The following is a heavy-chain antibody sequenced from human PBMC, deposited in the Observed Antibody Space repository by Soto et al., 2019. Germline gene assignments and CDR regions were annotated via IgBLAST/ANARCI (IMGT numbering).Heavy chain of an antibody. CDR1: CGSISNYY. V-gene: IGHV4-59*01. D-gene: IGHD3-10*01. CDR2: VYYSGST. CDR3: VRDLFRGPSDY. Sequence: SDTLSLTCTVSCGSISNYYWTWIRQPPGKGLEWIGYVYYSGSTNYNPSLKSRVTISLDTSKNQFSLKLNSATAADTAVYYCVRDLFRGPSDYWCQGTLVTVS. J-gene: IGHJ4*02.